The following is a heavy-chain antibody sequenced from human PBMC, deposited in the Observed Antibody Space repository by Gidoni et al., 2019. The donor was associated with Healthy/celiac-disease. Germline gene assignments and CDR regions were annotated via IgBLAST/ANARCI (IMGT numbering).Heavy chain of an antibody. D-gene: IGHD3-10*01. CDR3: ARGRRRSMVRGALGAFDI. Sequence: QVQLQQWGAGLLKPSETLSLTCAVYGGSFSGYYWSWIRQPPGKGLEWIGEINHSGSTNYNPSLKSRVTISVDTSKNQFSLKLSSVTAADTAVYYCARGRRRSMVRGALGAFDIWGQGTMVTVSS. V-gene: IGHV4-34*01. J-gene: IGHJ3*02. CDR2: INHSGST. CDR1: GGSFSGYY.